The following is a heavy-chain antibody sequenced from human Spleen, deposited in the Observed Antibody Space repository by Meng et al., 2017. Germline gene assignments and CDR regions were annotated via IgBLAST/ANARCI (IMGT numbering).Heavy chain of an antibody. CDR1: GDSLGSRDW. D-gene: IGHD3-9*01. V-gene: IGHV4-4*02. J-gene: IGHJ4*02. CDR2: IYHGGDT. Sequence: GAGPARVKPSGPLPLPCAVSGDSLGSRDWWSWVRQPPGKGLEWIGEIYHGGDTNYNPSLKSRVTIAIDKSKNQFSLKLSSVTAADTAVYYCARGQYYDILTGYFLYYFDYWGQGTLVTVSS. CDR3: ARGQYYDILTGYFLYYFDY.